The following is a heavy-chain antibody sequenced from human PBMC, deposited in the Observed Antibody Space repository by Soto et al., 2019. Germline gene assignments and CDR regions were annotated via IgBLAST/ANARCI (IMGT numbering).Heavy chain of an antibody. V-gene: IGHV1-18*04. CDR3: ARESATPNYYYCMDV. D-gene: IGHD6-25*01. Sequence: ASVKVSCKASGYTFTSYGISWVRQAPGQGLEWMGWISAYNGNTNYAQKLQGRVTMTTDTSTSTAYMELRSLRSDDTAVYYCARESATPNYYYCMDVWGQGTTVTVSS. CDR2: ISAYNGNT. CDR1: GYTFTSYG. J-gene: IGHJ6*02.